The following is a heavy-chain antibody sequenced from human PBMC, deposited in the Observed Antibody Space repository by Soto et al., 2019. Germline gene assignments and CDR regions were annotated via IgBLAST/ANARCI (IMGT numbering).Heavy chain of an antibody. Sequence: GASVKVSCKASGYTFTSYDINWVRQATGQGLEWMGWMNPNSGNTGYAQKFQGRVTMTRNTSISTAYMELSSLRSEDTAVYYCARGGALWFGELSSMDVWGQGTTVTVSS. D-gene: IGHD3-10*01. J-gene: IGHJ6*02. CDR2: MNPNSGNT. CDR3: ARGGALWFGELSSMDV. V-gene: IGHV1-8*01. CDR1: GYTFTSYD.